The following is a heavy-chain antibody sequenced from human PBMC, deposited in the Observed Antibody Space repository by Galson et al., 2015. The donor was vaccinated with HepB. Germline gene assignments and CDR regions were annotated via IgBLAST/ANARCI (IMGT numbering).Heavy chain of an antibody. V-gene: IGHV4-4*02. CDR3: ARGGLWFRELRADAFDL. D-gene: IGHD3-10*01. Sequence: SETLSLTCAVSGGSISSTYWWSWVRQPPGKGLEWIGEIQHSGTTNYNPSLKSRVIISVDESKKQFYLRLSSVTAADTAVYYCARGGLWFRELRADAFDLWGQGTMVTVSS. CDR2: IQHSGTT. J-gene: IGHJ3*01. CDR1: GGSISSTYW.